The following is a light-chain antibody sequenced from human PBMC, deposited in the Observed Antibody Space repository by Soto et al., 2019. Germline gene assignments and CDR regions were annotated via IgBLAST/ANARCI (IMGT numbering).Light chain of an antibody. CDR2: GAS. CDR3: LHYGGSPLT. V-gene: IGKV3-20*01. Sequence: EIVLTQSPATLSLSPGERATLSCRASQSVNSDYLAWFQQKPGQAPRLLIYGASTRTTGIPDRFSGSGSGTDFTLTIGRLEPGDFAVYYCLHYGGSPLTFGQGTR. CDR1: QSVNSDY. J-gene: IGKJ5*01.